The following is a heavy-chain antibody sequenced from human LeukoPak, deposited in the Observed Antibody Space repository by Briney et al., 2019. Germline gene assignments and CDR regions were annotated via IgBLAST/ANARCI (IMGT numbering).Heavy chain of an antibody. CDR1: GFTFSSYA. J-gene: IGHJ4*02. V-gene: IGHV3-23*01. D-gene: IGHD3-22*01. CDR2: ISGSGSTI. Sequence: GGSLRLSCAASGFTFSSYAMSWVRQAPGKGLEWVSAISGSGSTIYYADSVKGRFTISRDNAKNSLYLQMNSLRAEDTAVYYCARSPLITMIVPDYWGQGTLVTVSS. CDR3: ARSPLITMIVPDY.